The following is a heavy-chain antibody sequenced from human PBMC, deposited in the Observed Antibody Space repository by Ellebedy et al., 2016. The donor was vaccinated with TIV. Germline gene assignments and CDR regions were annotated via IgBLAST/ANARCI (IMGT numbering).Heavy chain of an antibody. D-gene: IGHD5-12*01. CDR3: VRGYSPQSRLDY. CDR2: ISGVGSST. V-gene: IGHV3-74*01. Sequence: GESLKISCAASGFTFSNYWMHWVRQAPGKGLVWVSRISGVGSSTAYADSVKDRFTISRDNAKNTLYLQIRSLRVDDTAMYYCVRGYSPQSRLDYWGQGTLVTASS. J-gene: IGHJ4*02. CDR1: GFTFSNYW.